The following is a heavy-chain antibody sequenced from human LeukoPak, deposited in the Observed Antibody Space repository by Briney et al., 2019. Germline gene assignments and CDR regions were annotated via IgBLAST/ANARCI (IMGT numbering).Heavy chain of an antibody. CDR1: GFTFSNAW. CDR2: IKSKTGGGTT. J-gene: IGHJ4*02. Sequence: GGSLRLSCAASGFTFSNAWMSWVRQAPGKGLEWVGRIKSKTGGGTTDYAAPVKGRFTISRDDSKNMLYLQMNSLKTEDTAVYYCTTDRDSSGWSVDYWGQGTLVTVSS. V-gene: IGHV3-15*01. CDR3: TTDRDSSGWSVDY. D-gene: IGHD6-19*01.